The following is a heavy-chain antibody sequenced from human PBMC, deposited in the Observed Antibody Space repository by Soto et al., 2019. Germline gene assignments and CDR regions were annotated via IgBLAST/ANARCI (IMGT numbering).Heavy chain of an antibody. CDR3: AKAGCSGGTCYLYYFDY. J-gene: IGHJ4*02. CDR2: ISGRGGNT. D-gene: IGHD2-15*01. Sequence: EMQLLESGGGLVQPGGSLKLSCAASGFTFSNYAMSWVRQAPGKGLEWVSTISGRGGNTYYADSVKGRFTISRDNSRNTLYLQMHSLIVEDSAVYSCAKAGCSGGTCYLYYFDYWGQGALVTVSS. CDR1: GFTFSNYA. V-gene: IGHV3-23*01.